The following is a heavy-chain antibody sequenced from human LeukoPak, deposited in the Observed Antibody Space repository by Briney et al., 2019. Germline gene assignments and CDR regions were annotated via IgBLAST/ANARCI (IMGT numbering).Heavy chain of an antibody. V-gene: IGHV3-30*04. J-gene: IGHJ4*02. Sequence: PGGSLRLSCAASGFTFSSYAMHWVRQAPGKGLEWVAVISYDGSNKYYADSVKGRFTISRDNSKNTLYLQMNSLRAEDTAVYYCARDIAAVPYWDQGTLVTVSS. CDR1: GFTFSSYA. CDR3: ARDIAAVPY. D-gene: IGHD6-13*01. CDR2: ISYDGSNK.